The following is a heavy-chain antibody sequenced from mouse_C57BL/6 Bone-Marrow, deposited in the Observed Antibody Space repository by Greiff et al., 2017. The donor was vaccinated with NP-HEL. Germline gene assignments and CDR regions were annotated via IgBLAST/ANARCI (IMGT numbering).Heavy chain of an antibody. V-gene: IGHV4-1*01. CDR3: ARLLRSYGTMDY. Sequence: EVKLMESGGGLVQPGGSLKLSCAASGIDFSRYWMSWVRRAPGKGLEWIGEINPDSSTINYAPSLKDKFIISRDNAKNTLYLQMSKVRSEDTALYYCARLLRSYGTMDYWGQGTSVTVSS. J-gene: IGHJ4*01. CDR1: GIDFSRYW. D-gene: IGHD1-1*01. CDR2: INPDSSTI.